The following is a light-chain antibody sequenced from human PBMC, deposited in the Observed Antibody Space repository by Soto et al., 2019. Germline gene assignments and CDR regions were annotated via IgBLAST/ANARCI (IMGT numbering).Light chain of an antibody. J-gene: IGKJ5*01. Sequence: DIQMTQSPSSLSASVGDRVTITCRASQSISSYLNWYQQKPGKAPKLLIYAASSLQSGVPSRFSGSGSETDFSLTISSLQPEDFATYYCQQSYSTPRTFGQGTPLEIK. CDR2: AAS. CDR1: QSISSY. V-gene: IGKV1-39*01. CDR3: QQSYSTPRT.